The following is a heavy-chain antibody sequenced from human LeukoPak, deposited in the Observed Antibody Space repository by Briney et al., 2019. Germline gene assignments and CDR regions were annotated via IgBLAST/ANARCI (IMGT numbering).Heavy chain of an antibody. V-gene: IGHV1-18*01. J-gene: IGHJ4*02. CDR3: ARDRVYYDDPYYFDY. CDR1: GYTFTSYG. Sequence: ASVKVSCKASGYTFTSYGISWVRQAPGQGLEWMGWISAYNGNTNYAQKLQGRVTMTTDTSTSTAYMELRGLRSDDTAVYYCARDRVYYDDPYYFDYWGQVTLVTVSS. CDR2: ISAYNGNT. D-gene: IGHD3-22*01.